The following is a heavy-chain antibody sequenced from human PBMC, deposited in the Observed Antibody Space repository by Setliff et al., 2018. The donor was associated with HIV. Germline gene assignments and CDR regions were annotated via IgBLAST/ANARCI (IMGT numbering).Heavy chain of an antibody. D-gene: IGHD2-21*01. Sequence: PGGSLRLSCVASGFTLSNFWMHWVRQAPGKGLVWVSYINTDGSGATYADSVKGRFTISRDNAKNTLYLQMNSLRVEDTAVYHCAKLREGHVYSQYDSWGHGTLVTVSS. CDR3: AKLREGHVYSQYDS. CDR1: GFTLSNFW. V-gene: IGHV3-74*01. CDR2: INTDGSGA. J-gene: IGHJ5*01.